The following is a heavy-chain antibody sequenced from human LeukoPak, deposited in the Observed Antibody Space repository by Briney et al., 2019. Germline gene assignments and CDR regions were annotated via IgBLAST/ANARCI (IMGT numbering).Heavy chain of an antibody. Sequence: QPGGSLRLSCAASGFTFSRYWMHWVRQAPGKGLEWVSAISGSGGSTYYADSVKGRFTISRDNSKNTLYLQMNSLRAEDTAVYYCAKSRTGDFDYWGQGTLVTVSS. CDR2: ISGSGGST. CDR1: GFTFSRYW. V-gene: IGHV3-23*01. CDR3: AKSRTGDFDY. J-gene: IGHJ4*02. D-gene: IGHD3/OR15-3a*01.